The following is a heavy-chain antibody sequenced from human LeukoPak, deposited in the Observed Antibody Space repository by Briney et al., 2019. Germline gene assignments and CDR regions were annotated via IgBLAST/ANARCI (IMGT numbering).Heavy chain of an antibody. D-gene: IGHD1-26*01. CDR2: IYSGGST. Sequence: AGGSLRLSCAASGFTVSSNYMSWVRQAPGKWLEWVSIIYSGGSTFYADSVKGRFTISRDNSKNTLYLQMNSLRAEDTAVYYCARGGSYLSAFDIWGQGTMVTVSS. V-gene: IGHV3-53*01. CDR3: ARGGSYLSAFDI. CDR1: GFTVSSNY. J-gene: IGHJ3*02.